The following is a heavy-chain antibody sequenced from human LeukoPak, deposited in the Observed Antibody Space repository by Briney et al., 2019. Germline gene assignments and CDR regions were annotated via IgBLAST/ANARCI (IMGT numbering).Heavy chain of an antibody. D-gene: IGHD2-8*01. CDR2: IHYSGSS. CDR1: GGSISSYY. Sequence: SQTLSLTCTVSGGSISSYYWNWIRQSPGKGLEWIGNIHYSGSSVYNPSLKSRGTISIDTSRRQFFLKLNSVTAADTAVYFCALAPNSNWFDFWGPGTLVTVSS. J-gene: IGHJ5*01. CDR3: ALAPNSNWFDF. V-gene: IGHV4-59*03.